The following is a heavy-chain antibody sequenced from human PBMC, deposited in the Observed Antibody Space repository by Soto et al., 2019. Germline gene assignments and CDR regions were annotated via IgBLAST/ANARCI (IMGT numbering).Heavy chain of an antibody. J-gene: IGHJ6*02. V-gene: IGHV1-18*01. CDR2: ISAYNGNT. D-gene: IGHD3-10*01. Sequence: ASVKVSCKASGYTFTSYGISWVRQASGQGLEWMGWISAYNGNTNYAQKLQGRVTMTTDTSTSTAYMELRSLRSDDTAVYYCARTITMVRGVITYGMDVWGQGTTVTVSS. CDR1: GYTFTSYG. CDR3: ARTITMVRGVITYGMDV.